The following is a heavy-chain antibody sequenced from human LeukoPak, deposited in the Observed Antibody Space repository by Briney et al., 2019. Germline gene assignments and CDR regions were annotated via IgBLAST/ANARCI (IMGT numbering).Heavy chain of an antibody. D-gene: IGHD1-7*01. CDR2: VHSSRGS. V-gene: IGHV4-4*07. CDR3: ARENWNYGEDF. Sequence: SETLSLTCTVSGGSISGYYWNWIRQPAGKGLEWIGRVHSSRGSNYNPSLKSRVTMSVDTSKNQVSLKLIAVTAADTAVYYCARENWNYGEDFWGQGALVTVSS. CDR1: GGSISGYY. J-gene: IGHJ4*02.